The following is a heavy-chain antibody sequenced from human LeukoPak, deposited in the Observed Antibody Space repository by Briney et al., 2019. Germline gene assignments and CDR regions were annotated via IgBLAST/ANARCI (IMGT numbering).Heavy chain of an antibody. CDR1: GGSISSYY. CDR3: ARQFSGSYFHSDWFDP. D-gene: IGHD3-10*01. J-gene: IGHJ5*02. CDR2: IYYSGST. V-gene: IGHV4-59*01. Sequence: KSSETLSLTCTVSGGSISSYYWSWIRQPPGKGLEWIGYIYYSGSTNYNPSLKSRVTILVDTSKNQFSLKLSSVTAADTAVYYCARQFSGSYFHSDWFDPWGQGTLVTVSS.